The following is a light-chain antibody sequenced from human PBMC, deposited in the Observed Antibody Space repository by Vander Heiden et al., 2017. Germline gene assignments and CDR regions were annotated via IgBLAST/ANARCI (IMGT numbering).Light chain of an antibody. J-gene: IGKJ2*01. Sequence: EIFFPLSPATLSVSPCERALLSCRASQTVNSKLAWYQQKPGQAPRLLIYGASTRAAGIPDRFSGSGSGTEFTLTISSLQSEDFAVYYCQHYNSWPYTFGQGTKLEIK. CDR1: QTVNSK. V-gene: IGKV3-15*01. CDR2: GAS. CDR3: QHYNSWPYT.